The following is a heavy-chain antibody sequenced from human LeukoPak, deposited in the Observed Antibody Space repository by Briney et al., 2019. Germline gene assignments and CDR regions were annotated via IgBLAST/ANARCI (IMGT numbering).Heavy chain of an antibody. CDR3: ARGHIVVVPAALSDWFDP. D-gene: IGHD2-2*01. CDR2: ISAYNGNT. CDR1: GYTFTSYG. J-gene: IGHJ5*02. Sequence: ASVKVSCKASGYTFTSYGISWVRQAPGQGLEWMGWISAYNGNTNYAQKLQGRVTMTADTSTSTAYMELRSLRSDDTAVYYCARGHIVVVPAALSDWFDPWGQGTLVTVSS. V-gene: IGHV1-18*01.